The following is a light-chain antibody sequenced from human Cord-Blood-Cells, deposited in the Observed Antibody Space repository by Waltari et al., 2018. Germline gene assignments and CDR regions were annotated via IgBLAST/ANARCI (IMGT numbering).Light chain of an antibody. J-gene: IGLJ3*02. Sequence: QSALTQPASVSGSPGQSITISCTGTSSDVWSYNLVSWYQQHPGKAPKLMIYEGSKRPAGVSNRFSGSKSGNTASLTISGLRAEDGADYYCCSYAGSSTWVFGGGTKLTVL. CDR1: SSDVWSYNL. CDR2: EGS. CDR3: CSYAGSSTWV. V-gene: IGLV2-23*01.